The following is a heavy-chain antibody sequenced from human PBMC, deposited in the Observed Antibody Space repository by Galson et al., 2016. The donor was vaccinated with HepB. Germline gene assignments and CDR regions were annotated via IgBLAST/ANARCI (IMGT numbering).Heavy chain of an antibody. J-gene: IGHJ3*02. CDR2: ISWNSGTI. V-gene: IGHV3-9*01. CDR1: GFTFNDYA. D-gene: IGHD4-17*01. CDR3: TKGLYMTTVTRGVVDM. Sequence: SLRLSCAASGFTFNDYAMHWVRQVPGKVLEWVSGISWNSGTIVYTDSVRGRFTISRDNAENSLYLQMNSLRAEDTALYYCTKGLYMTTVTRGVVDMWGHGTMVTFSS.